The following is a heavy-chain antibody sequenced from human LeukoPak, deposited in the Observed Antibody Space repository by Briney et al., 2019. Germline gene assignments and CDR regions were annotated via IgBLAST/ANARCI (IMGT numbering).Heavy chain of an antibody. CDR2: INHSGST. V-gene: IGHV4-34*01. D-gene: IGHD1-14*01. J-gene: IGHJ4*02. CDR1: GGSFSGCY. CDR3: ARVVYAGGVGY. Sequence: SETLSLTCAVYGGSFSGCYWSWIRQPPGKGLEWIGEINHSGSTNYNPSLKSRVTISVDTSKNQFSLKLSSVTAADTAVYYCARVVYAGGVGYWGQGTLVTVSS.